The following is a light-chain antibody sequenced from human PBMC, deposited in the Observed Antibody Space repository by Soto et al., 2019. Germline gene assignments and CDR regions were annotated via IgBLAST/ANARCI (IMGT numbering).Light chain of an antibody. CDR2: GGS. CDR3: HQYGSSPLT. V-gene: IGKV3-20*01. CDR1: QSVSNNY. J-gene: IGKJ4*01. Sequence: ENVLTQSPGTLSLSPGERATLSCGASQSVSNNYLAWYQQKPGQAPRLLIYGGSSRATGIPDRFSGGGSGTDFSLTISRLETEDFSVYYCHQYGSSPLTFGGGTKVDIK.